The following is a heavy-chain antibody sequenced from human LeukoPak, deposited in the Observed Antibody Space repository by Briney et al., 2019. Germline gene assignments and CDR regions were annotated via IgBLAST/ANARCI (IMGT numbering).Heavy chain of an antibody. CDR3: ARGGGSSSWYLLGY. J-gene: IGHJ4*02. CDR1: GFTFSSYG. Sequence: QAGGSLRLSCAASGFTFSSYGMHWVRQAPGEGLEWVAVIWYDGSNKYYADSVKGRFTISRDNSKNTLYLQMNSLRAEDTAVYYCARGGGSSSWYLLGYWGQGTLVTVSS. V-gene: IGHV3-33*01. D-gene: IGHD6-13*01. CDR2: IWYDGSNK.